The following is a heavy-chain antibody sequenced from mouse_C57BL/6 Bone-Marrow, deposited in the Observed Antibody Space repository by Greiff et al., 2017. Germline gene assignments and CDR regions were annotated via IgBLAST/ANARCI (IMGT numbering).Heavy chain of an antibody. V-gene: IGHV1-20*01. Sequence: VQLKESGPELVKPGDSVKISCKASGYSFTGYFMNWVMQSHGQSLEWIGRINPYNGDTFYNQKFKGKDTLTVDKSSSTAHMELRRLTSEDSAVYYCAENYYYDVYCDVWGTGTTVTVSS. D-gene: IGHD2-4*01. CDR2: INPYNGDT. J-gene: IGHJ1*03. CDR1: GYSFTGYF. CDR3: AENYYYDVYCDV.